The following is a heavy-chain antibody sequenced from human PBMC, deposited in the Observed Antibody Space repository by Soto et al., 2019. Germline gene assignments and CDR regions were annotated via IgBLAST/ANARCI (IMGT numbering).Heavy chain of an antibody. D-gene: IGHD5-12*01. Sequence: PGGSLRLSCAASGFTFSSYWMSWVRQAPGKGLEWVANIKQDGSEKYYVDSVKGRFTISRDNAKNSLYLQMNSLRAEDTAAYYCARRNRLDCSSNSCPGYSGYDWNDYWGQGTLVTISS. CDR1: GFTFSSYW. V-gene: IGHV3-7*01. CDR3: ARRNRLDCSSNSCPGYSGYDWNDY. J-gene: IGHJ4*02. CDR2: IKQDGSEK.